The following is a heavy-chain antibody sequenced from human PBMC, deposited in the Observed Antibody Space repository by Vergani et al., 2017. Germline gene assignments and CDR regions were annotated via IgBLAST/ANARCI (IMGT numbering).Heavy chain of an antibody. CDR1: EFTFSSYA. CDR2: ISGSGGST. Sequence: EVQLLESGGGLVQPGGSLRLSCAASEFTFSSYAMSWVRQAPGKGLEWVSAISGSGGSTYYADSVKGRFTISRDNSKNTLYLQMNSLRAEDTAVYYCAKDRPYYYDSSGYYVDAFDIWGQGTMVTVSS. CDR3: AKDRPYYYDSSGYYVDAFDI. D-gene: IGHD3-22*01. J-gene: IGHJ3*02. V-gene: IGHV3-23*01.